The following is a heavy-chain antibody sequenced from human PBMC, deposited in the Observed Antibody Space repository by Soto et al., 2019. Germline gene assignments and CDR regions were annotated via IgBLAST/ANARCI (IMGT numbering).Heavy chain of an antibody. J-gene: IGHJ3*02. D-gene: IGHD3-10*01. CDR1: GGSISSGGYS. CDR3: ARAHGSGWGAFDI. Sequence: QLQLQESGSGLVKPSQTLSLTCAVSGGSISSGGYSWSWIRQPPGKGLEWIGYIYHSGSTYYNPSFNCRXXISVDRSKNQFSLKLSSVTAADTAVYYCARAHGSGWGAFDIWGQGTMVTVSS. V-gene: IGHV4-30-2*01. CDR2: IYHSGST.